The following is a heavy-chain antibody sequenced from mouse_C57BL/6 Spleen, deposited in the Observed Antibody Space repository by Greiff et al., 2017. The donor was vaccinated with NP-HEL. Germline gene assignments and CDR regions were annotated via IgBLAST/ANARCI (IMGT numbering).Heavy chain of an antibody. V-gene: IGHV1-82*01. CDR3: ARTEGCDYDGYYFDY. Sequence: VQLQQSGPELVKPGASVKISCKASGYTFSSSWMNWVKQRPGKGLEWIGRIYPGDGDTNYNEKFKGKATLTADKSSSTAYLQLSSLTSEDSAVCFCARTEGCDYDGYYFDYWGQGTTLTVSS. D-gene: IGHD2-4*01. CDR1: GYTFSSSW. J-gene: IGHJ2*01. CDR2: IYPGDGDT.